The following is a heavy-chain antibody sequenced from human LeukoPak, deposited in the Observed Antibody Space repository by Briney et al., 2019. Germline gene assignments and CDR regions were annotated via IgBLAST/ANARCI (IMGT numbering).Heavy chain of an antibody. CDR2: IKPNSGDT. V-gene: IGHV1-2*02. CDR3: AISRDGYNSEFDY. D-gene: IGHD5-24*01. Sequence: DSVKVSCKTSGYTFTGFYIHSVRQAPGQGLEWLGWIKPNSGDTNYAQKFQGRVTMTSDTSISTAYMELSRLRSDDTAIYYCAISRDGYNSEFDYWGQGTLVTVSS. J-gene: IGHJ4*02. CDR1: GYTFTGFY.